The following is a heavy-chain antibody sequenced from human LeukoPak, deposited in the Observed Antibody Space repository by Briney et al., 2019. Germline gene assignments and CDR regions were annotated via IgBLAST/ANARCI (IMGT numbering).Heavy chain of an antibody. J-gene: IGHJ4*02. CDR2: ISWNSGSI. CDR1: GFTFDDYA. V-gene: IGHV3-9*03. Sequence: GRSLRLSCAASGFTFDDYAMHWVRQAPGKGLEWVSGISWNSGSIGYADSVKGRFTISRDNAKNSLYLQMNSLRAEDMALYYWAKDFYSSSWYYFDYWGQGTLVTVSS. CDR3: AKDFYSSSWYYFDY. D-gene: IGHD6-13*01.